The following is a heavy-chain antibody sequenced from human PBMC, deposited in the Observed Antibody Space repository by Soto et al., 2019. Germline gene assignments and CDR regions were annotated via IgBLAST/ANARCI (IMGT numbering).Heavy chain of an antibody. D-gene: IGHD3-9*01. CDR3: AKGVDADILTGYYSGGWNGMDV. CDR1: VFTFSNYA. Sequence: GGPLRLSCAASVFTFSNYAISWGRQAAGKRLDWVSAISGRGSTTHYADSVKGRFTISRENSKNTLFLQMNSLRPEDTAVYYCAKGVDADILTGYYSGGWNGMDVWGQGTTVTVSS. CDR2: ISGRGSTT. V-gene: IGHV3-23*01. J-gene: IGHJ6*02.